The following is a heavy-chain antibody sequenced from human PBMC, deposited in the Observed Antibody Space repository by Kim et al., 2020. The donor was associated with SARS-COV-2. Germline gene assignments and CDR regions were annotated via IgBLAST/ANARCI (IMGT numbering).Heavy chain of an antibody. D-gene: IGHD3-3*02. J-gene: IGHJ5*02. CDR1: GGSIRSYY. V-gene: IGHV4-59*01. CDR3: AVSISSSGWFEP. CDR2: IYYSGST. Sequence: SETLSLTCTVSGGSIRSYYWSWIRQTPGKGLEWIGYIYYSGSTHYNPYLKSRVTISIDTSKNQFSLMVTSVTAADTAVFYCAVSISSSGWFEPWGQGNLVTVSS.